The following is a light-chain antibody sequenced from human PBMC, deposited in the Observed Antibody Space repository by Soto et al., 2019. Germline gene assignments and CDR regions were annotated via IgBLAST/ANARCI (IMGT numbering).Light chain of an antibody. J-gene: IGLJ3*02. CDR3: SSYTTSSTWV. V-gene: IGLV2-14*01. Sequence: QSVLTQPASVSGSPGQSITISCTGTSSDVGGYNYVSWYQQHPGKAPKLMIYDVTNRPSGVSSRFSGSKSGNTASLTISGLQAEDEADYYCSSYTTSSTWVFGGGTKVTV. CDR1: SSDVGGYNY. CDR2: DVT.